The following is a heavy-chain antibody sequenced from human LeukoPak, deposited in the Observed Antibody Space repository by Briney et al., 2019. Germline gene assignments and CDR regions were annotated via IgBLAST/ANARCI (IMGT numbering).Heavy chain of an antibody. CDR3: ARAQGYSYGLDLGY. CDR2: IYHSGST. V-gene: IGHV4-30-2*01. D-gene: IGHD5-18*01. Sequence: SETLSLTCAVSGGSLSSGGYSWSWIRQPPGTGLEWIGYIYHSGSTYYNPSLKSRVTISVDRSKNQFSLKLSSVTAADTAVYYCARAQGYSYGLDLGYWGQGTLVTVSS. CDR1: GGSLSSGGYS. J-gene: IGHJ4*02.